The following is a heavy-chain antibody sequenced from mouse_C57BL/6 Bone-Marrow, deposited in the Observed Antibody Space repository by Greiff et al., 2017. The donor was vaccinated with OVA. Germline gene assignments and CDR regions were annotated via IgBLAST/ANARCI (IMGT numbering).Heavy chain of an antibody. J-gene: IGHJ3*01. CDR2: ILPGSGST. CDR1: GYTFTGYW. Sequence: QVQLKESGAELMKPGASVKLSCKATGYTFTGYWIEWVKQRPGHGLEWIGEILPGSGSTNYNEKFKGKATFTADTSSNTSYMQLSSLTTEDSAIDFGASAFYLSNYEFAYWGQGTLVTVSA. D-gene: IGHD2-5*01. CDR3: ASAFYLSNYEFAY. V-gene: IGHV1-9*01.